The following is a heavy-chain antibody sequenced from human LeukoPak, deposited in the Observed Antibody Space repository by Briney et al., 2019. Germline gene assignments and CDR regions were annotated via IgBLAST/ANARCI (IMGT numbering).Heavy chain of an antibody. V-gene: IGHV4-31*03. CDR1: GGSISSGGYY. J-gene: IGHJ6*02. CDR2: IYYSGST. D-gene: IGHD3-10*01. Sequence: PSQTLSLTCTVSGGSISSGGYYWSWIRQHPGKGLEWIGYIYYSGSTYYNPSLKSRVTISVDTSKNQFSLKLSSVTAADTAVHYCARGVGYYGSGSYNGMDVWGQGTTVTVSS. CDR3: ARGVGYYGSGSYNGMDV.